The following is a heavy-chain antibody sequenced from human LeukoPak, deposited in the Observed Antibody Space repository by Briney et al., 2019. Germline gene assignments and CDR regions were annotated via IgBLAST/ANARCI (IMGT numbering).Heavy chain of an antibody. CDR1: RFTVTSNY. J-gene: IGHJ4*02. Sequence: GGSLRLSCAASRFTVTSNYMSWVRQAPGKGLEWVSVIYNGGSTNYADSVKGGFTISRDNSKNTLYLQMNSLRAEDTAVYFCARASQWLAFDNWGQGTLVTVSS. CDR3: ARASQWLAFDN. V-gene: IGHV3-66*01. CDR2: IYNGGST. D-gene: IGHD6-19*01.